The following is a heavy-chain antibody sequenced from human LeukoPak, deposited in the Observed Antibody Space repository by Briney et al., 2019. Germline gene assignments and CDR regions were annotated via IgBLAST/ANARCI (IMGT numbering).Heavy chain of an antibody. J-gene: IGHJ6*04. Sequence: GGSLRLSCAASGFTFSSYSMNWVRQAPGKGLEWVSYISSSGSTIYYADSVKGRFTISRDNAKNSLYLQMNSLRAEDTAVYYCAELGISMIGGVWGKGTTVTISS. D-gene: IGHD3-10*02. CDR2: ISSSGSTI. CDR3: AELGISMIGGV. V-gene: IGHV3-48*04. CDR1: GFTFSSYS.